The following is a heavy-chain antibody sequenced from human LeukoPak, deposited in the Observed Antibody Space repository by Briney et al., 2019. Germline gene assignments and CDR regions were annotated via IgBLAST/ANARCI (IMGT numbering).Heavy chain of an antibody. Sequence: GGSLRLSCAASGFTFSNYAMSWVRQAPGEGLEWVSVISGSGGSTYYADSVKGRFTLSRDNSKNTLYLQMDSLRAEDTGLYYCAKDPAVAGTATYFDYWGQGTLVTVSS. V-gene: IGHV3-23*01. D-gene: IGHD6-19*01. CDR3: AKDPAVAGTATYFDY. J-gene: IGHJ4*02. CDR2: ISGSGGST. CDR1: GFTFSNYA.